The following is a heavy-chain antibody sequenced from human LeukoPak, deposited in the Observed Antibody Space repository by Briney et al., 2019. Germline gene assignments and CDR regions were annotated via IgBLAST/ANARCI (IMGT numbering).Heavy chain of an antibody. Sequence: SGTLSLTCTVSGDSITAPKWGSWVRQAPGEGLEWIGEIYHDRTTSFNTSLKSRLTISVDKSANQFFLNLSSVSATDTAVYYCVGRGLYGGTWLFEYWGQGALVTVSS. CDR1: GDSITAPKW. D-gene: IGHD2-8*01. CDR2: IYHDRTT. V-gene: IGHV4-4*02. J-gene: IGHJ4*02. CDR3: VGRGLYGGTWLFEY.